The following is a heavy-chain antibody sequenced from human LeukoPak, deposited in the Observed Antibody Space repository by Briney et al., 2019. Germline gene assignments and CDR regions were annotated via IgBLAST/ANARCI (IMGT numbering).Heavy chain of an antibody. CDR2: IYYSGST. CDR1: GYSISSGYY. Sequence: SETLSLTCAVSGYSISSGYYWGWIRQPPGKGLEWIGYIYYSGSTNYNPSLKSRVTISVDTSKNQFSLKLSSVTAADTAVYYCARVRISGGYCSGGSCFSFDPWGQGTLVTVSS. V-gene: IGHV4-61*01. D-gene: IGHD2-15*01. J-gene: IGHJ5*02. CDR3: ARVRISGGYCSGGSCFSFDP.